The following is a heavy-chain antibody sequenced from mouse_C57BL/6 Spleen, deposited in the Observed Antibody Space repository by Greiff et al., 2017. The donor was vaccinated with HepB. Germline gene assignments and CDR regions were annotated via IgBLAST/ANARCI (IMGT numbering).Heavy chain of an antibody. Sequence: EVQVVESGGGLVQPGGSLSLSCAASGFTFTDYYMSWVRQPPGKALEWLGFIRDEANGYSTEYSASVKGRFTISRDNSQSILYLHMNALRAEDSATYYCASLANWAYYYAMDYWGQGTSVTVSS. CDR2: IRDEANGYST. V-gene: IGHV7-3*01. CDR3: ASLANWAYYYAMDY. CDR1: GFTFTDYY. J-gene: IGHJ4*01. D-gene: IGHD4-1*01.